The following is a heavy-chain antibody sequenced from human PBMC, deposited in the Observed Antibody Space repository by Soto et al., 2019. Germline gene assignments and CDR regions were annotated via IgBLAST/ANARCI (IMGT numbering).Heavy chain of an antibody. V-gene: IGHV1-18*01. CDR1: GYTFTSYG. CDR3: ARGGDYYYGLDV. D-gene: IGHD3-16*01. J-gene: IGHJ6*02. Sequence: ASVKVSCKASGYTFTSYGISWVRQAPGQGLEWMGWISAYNGNTNYIQKVQGRVTLTTEASTSTVYMELRSLRSDDTAVYYCARGGDYYYGLDVWGQGTTVTVSS. CDR2: ISAYNGNT.